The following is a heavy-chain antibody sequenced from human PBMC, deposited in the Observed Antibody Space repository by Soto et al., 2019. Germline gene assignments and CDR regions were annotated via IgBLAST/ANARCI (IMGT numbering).Heavy chain of an antibody. CDR2: ISAYNGNT. Sequence: ASVKVSCKASGGTFSIYTISWVRQAPGQGLEWMGWISAYNGNTNYAQKLQGRVTMTTDTSTSTAYMELRSLRSDDTAVYYCARMQMGYLEWLLSPYYYYGMDGWGQGTTVTVSS. CDR3: ARMQMGYLEWLLSPYYYYGMDG. D-gene: IGHD3-3*01. CDR1: GGTFSIYT. V-gene: IGHV1-18*01. J-gene: IGHJ6*02.